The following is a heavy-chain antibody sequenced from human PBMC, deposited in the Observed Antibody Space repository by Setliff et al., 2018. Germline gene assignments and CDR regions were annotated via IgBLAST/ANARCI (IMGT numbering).Heavy chain of an antibody. V-gene: IGHV1-18*01. Sequence: GASVKVSCKASGFTFRNYAISWVRQAPGQGLEWMGWISAYNGDTTYTQNLQGRVTLTTDTSTTTAYMELRSLRSDDTAVYYCARINFYVSSGYYYAPDYWGPGTLVTVSS. CDR3: ARINFYVSSGYYYAPDY. D-gene: IGHD3-22*01. CDR1: GFTFRNYA. CDR2: ISAYNGDT. J-gene: IGHJ4*02.